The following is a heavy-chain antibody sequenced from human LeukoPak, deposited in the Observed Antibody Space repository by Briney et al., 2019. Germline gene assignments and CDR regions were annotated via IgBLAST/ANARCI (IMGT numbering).Heavy chain of an antibody. Sequence: PGGSLRLSCTASGFTFRNYAVHWVRQAPGKGLGWLASLSSDGSSKYYADSVKGRFTISRDNSKNTLYLQMNSLRAEDTAVYYCARARSSYGYGDAFDIWGQGTMVTVSS. V-gene: IGHV3-30*04. D-gene: IGHD5-18*01. CDR2: LSSDGSSK. CDR3: ARARSSYGYGDAFDI. CDR1: GFTFRNYA. J-gene: IGHJ3*02.